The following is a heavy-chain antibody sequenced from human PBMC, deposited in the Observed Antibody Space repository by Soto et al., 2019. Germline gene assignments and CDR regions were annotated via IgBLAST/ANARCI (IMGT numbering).Heavy chain of an antibody. CDR1: GGTFSSYA. CDR2: IIPIFGTA. J-gene: IGHJ4*02. Sequence: SVKVSCKASGGTFSSYAISWVRQAPGQGPEWMGGIIPIFGTANYAQKFQGRVTITADESTSTAYMELSSLRSEDTAVYYCARDYQDSSGYYRHNDYWGQGTLVTVSS. D-gene: IGHD3-22*01. V-gene: IGHV1-69*13. CDR3: ARDYQDSSGYYRHNDY.